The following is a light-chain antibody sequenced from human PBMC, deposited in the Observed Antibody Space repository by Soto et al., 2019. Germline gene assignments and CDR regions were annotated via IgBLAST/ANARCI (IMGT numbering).Light chain of an antibody. CDR1: QSISIY. J-gene: IGKJ5*01. CDR3: QQTYTTPEIT. V-gene: IGKV1-39*01. Sequence: DIHMTQSPSSLSASVGHRVTITGRPGQSISIYLNWYQLKPGKAPNLLMYGASYLKSGVPTRFSGSGSGTDFTLTISSLQPEDFAIYYCQQTYTTPEITFGQGTRLEIK. CDR2: GAS.